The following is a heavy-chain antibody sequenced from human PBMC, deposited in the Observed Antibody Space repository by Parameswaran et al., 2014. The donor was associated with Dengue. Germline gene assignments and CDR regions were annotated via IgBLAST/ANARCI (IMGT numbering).Heavy chain of an antibody. CDR3: ARDPADIVVVPAAIQYYYYGMDV. V-gene: IGHV3-33*01. J-gene: IGHJ6*02. CDR2: IWYDGSNK. Sequence: WIRQPPGKGLEWVAVIWYDGSNKYYADSVKGRFTISRDNSKNTLYLQMNSLRAEDTAVYYCARDPADIVVVPAAIQYYYYGMDVWGQGTTVTVSS. D-gene: IGHD2-2*02.